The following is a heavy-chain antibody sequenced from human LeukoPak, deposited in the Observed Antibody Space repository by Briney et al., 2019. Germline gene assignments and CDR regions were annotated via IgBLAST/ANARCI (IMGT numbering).Heavy chain of an antibody. CDR1: GYTFTSYD. V-gene: IGHV1-8*01. Sequence: ASVKVSCKASGYTFTSYDINWVRQATGQGLEWMGWMNPNSGNTGYAQKFQGRVTITRNTSISTAYMELGRLRSDDTAVYYCATDGSFGVVNYWGQGTLVTVSS. D-gene: IGHD3-3*01. CDR2: MNPNSGNT. J-gene: IGHJ4*02. CDR3: ATDGSFGVVNY.